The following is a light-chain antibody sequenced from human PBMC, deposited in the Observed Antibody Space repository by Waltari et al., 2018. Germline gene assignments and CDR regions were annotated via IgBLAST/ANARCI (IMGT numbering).Light chain of an antibody. J-gene: IGKJ1*01. CDR2: WAS. CDR1: QSILSNSKNKSF. CDR3: RQYDSTPGM. V-gene: IGKV4-1*01. Sequence: DIVMTQPPDSLAVSLGEKATTQCRSSQSILSNSKNKSFLAWYHQKPGQPPKLLIYWASARESGGPERFSGSGSGTDITLTIRSLQAEDVGIYYCRQYDSTPGMFGQGTRVDIK.